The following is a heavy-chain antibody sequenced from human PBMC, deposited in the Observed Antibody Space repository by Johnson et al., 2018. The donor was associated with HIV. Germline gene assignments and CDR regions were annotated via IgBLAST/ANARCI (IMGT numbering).Heavy chain of an antibody. CDR2: VKQDGSEK. Sequence: VQLVESGGGLVQPGGSLRLSCAASGFTFSSYWMSWVRQAPGKGLEWVANVKQDGSEKYYVDSVKGRFTISRDNAKNSLYLQMNSLRAEDTAVYYCARGRTGTKYDAFDIWGQGTMDTVSS. V-gene: IGHV3-7*04. CDR3: ARGRTGTKYDAFDI. D-gene: IGHD1-7*01. CDR1: GFTFSSYW. J-gene: IGHJ3*02.